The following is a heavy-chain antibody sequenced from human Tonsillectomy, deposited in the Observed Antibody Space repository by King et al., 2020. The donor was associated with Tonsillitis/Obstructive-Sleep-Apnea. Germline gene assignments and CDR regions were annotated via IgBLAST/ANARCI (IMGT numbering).Heavy chain of an antibody. D-gene: IGHD5-24*01. CDR2: ISYSGNT. V-gene: IGHV4-39*02. CDR1: GGSISSSYYY. Sequence: QLQESGPGLVKPSQTLCLTCTVSGGSISSSYYYWGWVRQHPGKRLEWIGSISYSGNTYYRPSLKSPVTISVDTSKNHFSLKLTSVTAADTAVDYCASLKMATTGCVDYWGQGTLVTVSS. CDR3: ASLKMATTGCVDY. J-gene: IGHJ4*02.